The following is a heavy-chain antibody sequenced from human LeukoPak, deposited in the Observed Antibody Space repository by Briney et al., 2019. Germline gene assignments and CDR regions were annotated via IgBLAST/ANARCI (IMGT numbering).Heavy chain of an antibody. J-gene: IGHJ4*02. Sequence: NPSETLSLTCTVSGGSISSSSYYWGWIRQPPGKGLEWIGNIYYSGGTYSNPSLQSRVTMSVDTSKNQFSLKLSSVTAADTAVYYCARAGYYYDSSRFYSFDYWGQGTLVTVSS. CDR3: ARAGYYYDSSRFYSFDY. CDR1: GGSISSSSYY. V-gene: IGHV4-39*07. CDR2: IYYSGGT. D-gene: IGHD3-22*01.